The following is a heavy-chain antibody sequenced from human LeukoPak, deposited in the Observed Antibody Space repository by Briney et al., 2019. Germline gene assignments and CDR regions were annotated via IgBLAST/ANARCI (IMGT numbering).Heavy chain of an antibody. CDR3: ARDPRRVRSRGWYFDY. J-gene: IGHJ4*02. CDR1: GDGVSSNSAG. D-gene: IGHD1-26*01. CDR2: TYFRSKWYN. V-gene: IGHV6-1*01. Sequence: SQTLSLTCTISGDGVSSNSAGWNWIRQSPSRGLEWLGRTYFRSKWYNDYALSVKSRITINPDTSKNQFSLHLNSVTPEDTAVYYCARDPRRVRSRGWYFDYWGEETLVTVSS.